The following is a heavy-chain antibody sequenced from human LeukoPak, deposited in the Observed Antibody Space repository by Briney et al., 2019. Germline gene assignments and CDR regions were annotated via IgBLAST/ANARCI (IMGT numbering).Heavy chain of an antibody. CDR3: ARSIDWFDP. Sequence: SETLSLTCTVSGGSISSYSWSWIRQPPGKGLEWIGHIFYSGSTNYNPSLKSRVTISVDTSKNQFSLKLSSVTAADTAVYYCARSIDWFDPWGQGTLVTVSS. CDR2: IFYSGST. J-gene: IGHJ5*02. CDR1: GGSISSYS. V-gene: IGHV4-59*01.